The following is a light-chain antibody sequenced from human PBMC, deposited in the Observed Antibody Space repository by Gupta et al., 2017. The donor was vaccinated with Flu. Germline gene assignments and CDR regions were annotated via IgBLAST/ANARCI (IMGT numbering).Light chain of an antibody. Sequence: PSSLSASVGDRVTITCRASQGISSYLNWYQQKPGKAPKLLIYAASSLQSGVPSRFTRSRSGTDSTLTISRLQPEDFATYYCQQSYSTPLTFGGGTKVKI. J-gene: IGKJ4*01. CDR1: QGISSY. CDR3: QQSYSTPLT. CDR2: AAS. V-gene: IGKV1-39*01.